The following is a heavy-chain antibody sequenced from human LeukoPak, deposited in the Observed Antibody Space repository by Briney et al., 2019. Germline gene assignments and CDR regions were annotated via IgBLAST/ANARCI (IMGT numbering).Heavy chain of an antibody. D-gene: IGHD3-16*01. J-gene: IGHJ4*02. CDR3: GRDGGPGNLDS. V-gene: IGHV3-11*01. Sequence: GRSLRLSCTASGFTFSDYYMSWIRQAPGKGLEWVSYVSQSGTTIYYADSVKGRFTISRDNGKNSLYLQMSSLRAEDTAVYYCGRDGGPGNLDSWGQGTLVTVSS. CDR2: VSQSGTTI. CDR1: GFTFSDYY.